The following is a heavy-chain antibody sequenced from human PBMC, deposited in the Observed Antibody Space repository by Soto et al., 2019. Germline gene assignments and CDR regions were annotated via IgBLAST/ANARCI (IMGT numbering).Heavy chain of an antibody. CDR1: GFTFSSYA. Sequence: GGSLRLSCAASGFTFSSYAMSWVRQAPGKGLEWVSYISSSGSTIYYADSVKGRFTISRDNAKNSLYLQMNSLRAEDTAVYYCARSPIAAAGWFDPWGQGTLVTVSS. CDR2: ISSSGSTI. V-gene: IGHV3-48*03. J-gene: IGHJ5*02. D-gene: IGHD6-13*01. CDR3: ARSPIAAAGWFDP.